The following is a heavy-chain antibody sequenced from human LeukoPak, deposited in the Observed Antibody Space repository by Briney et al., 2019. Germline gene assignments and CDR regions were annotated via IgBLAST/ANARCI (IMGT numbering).Heavy chain of an antibody. D-gene: IGHD5-12*01. Sequence: GGSLRLSCAASGFTFNNYWMTWVRQGPGKGLEWVAVIWYDGSNKYYADSVKGRFTISRDNSKNTLYLQMNSLRAEDTAVYYCARDKVATVDYWGQGTLVTVSS. CDR1: GFTFNNYW. V-gene: IGHV3-33*08. CDR2: IWYDGSNK. J-gene: IGHJ4*02. CDR3: ARDKVATVDY.